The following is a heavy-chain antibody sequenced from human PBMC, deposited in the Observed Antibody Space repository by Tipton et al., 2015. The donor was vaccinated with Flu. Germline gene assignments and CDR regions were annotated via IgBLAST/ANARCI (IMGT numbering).Heavy chain of an antibody. CDR1: GGSIISGSHY. CDR2: IYTSGRT. CDR3: VPTPAAVADDPGYYYGMEV. V-gene: IGHV4-61*02. Sequence: TLSLTCTVSGGSIISGSHYWSWIRQPAGKGLEWIGRIYTSGRTDYNPSLKSRITISVDTSNNLFSLNLRSVSAADTAVYYCVPTPAAVADDPGYYYGMEVRGQGTPVTVSS. J-gene: IGHJ6*02. D-gene: IGHD6-19*01.